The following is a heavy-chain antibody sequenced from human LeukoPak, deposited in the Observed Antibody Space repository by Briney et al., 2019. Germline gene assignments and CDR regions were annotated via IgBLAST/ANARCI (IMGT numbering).Heavy chain of an antibody. J-gene: IGHJ4*02. CDR1: GGSISSGGYY. Sequence: PSETLSLTCTVSGGSISSGGYYWSWIRQHPGKGLEWIGYIYYSGSTYYNPSLKSRVTISVDTSKSQFSLKLSSVTAADTAVYYCARGSPLGAAGDYWGQGTLVTVSS. CDR2: IYYSGST. V-gene: IGHV4-31*03. CDR3: ARGSPLGAAGDY. D-gene: IGHD6-13*01.